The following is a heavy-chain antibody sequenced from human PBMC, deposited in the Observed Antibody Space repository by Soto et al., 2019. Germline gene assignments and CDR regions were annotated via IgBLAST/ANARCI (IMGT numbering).Heavy chain of an antibody. CDR1: GGSISSFY. V-gene: IGHV4-59*01. J-gene: IGHJ6*02. CDR3: ARRYSSSWIGMDV. Sequence: PSETLSLTCTVSGGSISSFYCSWIRQPPGKGLEWIGYIYYSGSTNYNPSLKSRVTISVDTSKNQFSLKLSSVTAADTAVYYCARRYSSSWIGMDVWGQGTTVTVSS. D-gene: IGHD6-13*01. CDR2: IYYSGST.